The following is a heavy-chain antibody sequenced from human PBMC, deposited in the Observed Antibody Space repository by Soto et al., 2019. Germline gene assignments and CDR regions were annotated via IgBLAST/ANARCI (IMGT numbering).Heavy chain of an antibody. V-gene: IGHV3-15*04. CDR1: GFTFSNAW. J-gene: IGHJ4*02. CDR2: VESKTDAGTT. D-gene: IGHD1-1*01. Sequence: GGSLRLSCAASGFTFSNAWMTWVRQAPGKGLEWVGRVESKTDAGTTDYAAPVKGRFIITRDDSKNTLYLQMNSLRAEDTAIYYCAKAREGTLVRISLAQWGQGTLVTVSS. CDR3: AKAREGTLVRISLAQ.